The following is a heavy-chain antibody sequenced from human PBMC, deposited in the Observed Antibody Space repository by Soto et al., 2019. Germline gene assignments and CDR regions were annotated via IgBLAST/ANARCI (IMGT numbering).Heavy chain of an antibody. J-gene: IGHJ4*02. CDR2: ITGSGGST. Sequence: GGSLRLSCAASGFTFSSYAMTWVRQTPGKGLEWVSVITGSGGSTCYADSVKGRFMISRDNFKNTLYLQMNSLRAEDTALYYCAKGYNSGWSFFDYWGQATLVTVSS. D-gene: IGHD6-19*01. CDR1: GFTFSSYA. CDR3: AKGYNSGWSFFDY. V-gene: IGHV3-23*01.